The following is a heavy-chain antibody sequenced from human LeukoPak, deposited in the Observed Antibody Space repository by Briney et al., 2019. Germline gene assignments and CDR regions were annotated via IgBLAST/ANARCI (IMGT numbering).Heavy chain of an antibody. D-gene: IGHD5-12*01. J-gene: IGHJ4*02. CDR1: GGSISSGDYY. CDR3: ARRDGYDSQALDY. V-gene: IGHV4-30-4*08. CDR2: IYYSGST. Sequence: SETLSLTCTVSGGSISSGDYYWNWIRQPPGKGLEWIGYIYYSGSTYYNPSLKSRITISVDTSKNQFSLKLSSVTAADTAVYYCARRDGYDSQALDYWGQGTLVTVSS.